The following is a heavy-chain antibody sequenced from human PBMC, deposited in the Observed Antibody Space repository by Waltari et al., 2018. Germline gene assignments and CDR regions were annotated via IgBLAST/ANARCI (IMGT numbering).Heavy chain of an antibody. Sequence: QVQLVQSGAEVKKPGASVTVSCKVSGYTLTELSMPWVRQAPGKGLEWMGGFDPEDGETIYAQKFQGRVTMTEDTSTDTAYMELSSLRSEDTAVYYCATGAWGKQYSGYGYNYWGQGTLVTVSS. CDR2: FDPEDGET. CDR1: GYTLTELS. D-gene: IGHD5-12*01. J-gene: IGHJ4*02. CDR3: ATGAWGKQYSGYGYNY. V-gene: IGHV1-24*01.